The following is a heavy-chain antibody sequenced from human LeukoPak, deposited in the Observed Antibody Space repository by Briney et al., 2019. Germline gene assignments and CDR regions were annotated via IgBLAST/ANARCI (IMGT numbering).Heavy chain of an antibody. CDR1: GYTFTGYY. J-gene: IGHJ4*02. Sequence: GASVKVSCKASGYTFTGYYMHWVRQAPGQGLEWMGWINPNSGGTNYAQKLQGRVTMTTDTSTSTAYMELRSLRSDDTAVYYCAREGSAAGTLPFDYWGQGTLVTVSS. CDR3: AREGSAAGTLPFDY. V-gene: IGHV1-2*02. D-gene: IGHD6-13*01. CDR2: INPNSGGT.